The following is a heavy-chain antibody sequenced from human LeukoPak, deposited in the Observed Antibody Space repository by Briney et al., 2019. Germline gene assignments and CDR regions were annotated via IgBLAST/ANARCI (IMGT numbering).Heavy chain of an antibody. V-gene: IGHV3-53*01. Sequence: GGSLRLSCAASGFTVSSNYMSWVRQAPGKGLEWVSVIYSGGSTYYADSVKGRFTISRDNSKNTLYLQMNSLRAEDTAVYFCAKRTVTTYAFDIWGQGTMVTVSS. CDR1: GFTVSSNY. CDR3: AKRTVTTYAFDI. D-gene: IGHD4-17*01. J-gene: IGHJ3*02. CDR2: IYSGGST.